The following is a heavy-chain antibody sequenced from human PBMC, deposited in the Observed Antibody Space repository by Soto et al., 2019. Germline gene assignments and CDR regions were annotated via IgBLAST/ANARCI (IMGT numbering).Heavy chain of an antibody. CDR3: ARSGHLFDY. CDR1: GGSFSAYY. CDR2: INHSGNT. D-gene: IGHD3-10*01. J-gene: IGHJ4*02. V-gene: IGHV4-34*01. Sequence: QVQLQQWGAGLLKPSETLSLACDVSGGSFSAYYWSWIRQPPGKGLEWIGEINHSGNTNYNPSLKRRVAISVDTSRKQFSLKLTSVTAADTAVYYCARSGHLFDYWGQGTLVTVFS.